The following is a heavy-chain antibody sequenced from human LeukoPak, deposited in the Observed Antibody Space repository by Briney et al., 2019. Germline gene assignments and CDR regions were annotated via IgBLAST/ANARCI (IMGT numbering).Heavy chain of an antibody. Sequence: TLSLTCTVSGGSINSGSFYWSWIRRPAGEGLEWIGRISTSGSTDYNPSLKSRVTISLDTSKNQFSLRPNSVTAADTAVYYCARNSYGTTYFYWGQGTLVTVSS. CDR2: ISTSGST. D-gene: IGHD1-1*01. CDR3: ARNSYGTTYFY. CDR1: GGSINSGSFY. V-gene: IGHV4-61*02. J-gene: IGHJ4*02.